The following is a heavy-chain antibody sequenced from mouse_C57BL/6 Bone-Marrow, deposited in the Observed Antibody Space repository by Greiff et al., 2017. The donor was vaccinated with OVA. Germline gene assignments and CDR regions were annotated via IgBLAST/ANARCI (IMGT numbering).Heavy chain of an antibody. V-gene: IGHV1-19*01. CDR3: ARITTVPPTGGLDAMDY. J-gene: IGHJ4*01. CDR2: INPYNGGT. D-gene: IGHD1-1*01. Sequence: EVQLQQSGPVLVKPGASVKMSCKASGYTFTDYYMNWVKQSHGKSLEWIGVINPYNGGTSYNQKFKGKATLTVDKSSSTAYMELNSLTSEDSAVYYCARITTVPPTGGLDAMDYWGQGTSVTVSS. CDR1: GYTFTDYY.